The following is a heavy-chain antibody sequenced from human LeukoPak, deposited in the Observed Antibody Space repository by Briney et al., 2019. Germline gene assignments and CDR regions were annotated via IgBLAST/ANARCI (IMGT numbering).Heavy chain of an antibody. V-gene: IGHV3-30*01. Sequence: PGGSLRLSCAASGFTFSSYAMHWVRQAPGKGLEWVAVISYDGSNKYYADSVKGRFTISRDNSKNTLYLQMNSLRAEDTAVYYCASGYYDFWSGYYLGGFDYWGQGTQVTVSS. CDR3: ASGYYDFWSGYYLGGFDY. CDR2: ISYDGSNK. D-gene: IGHD3-3*01. J-gene: IGHJ4*02. CDR1: GFTFSSYA.